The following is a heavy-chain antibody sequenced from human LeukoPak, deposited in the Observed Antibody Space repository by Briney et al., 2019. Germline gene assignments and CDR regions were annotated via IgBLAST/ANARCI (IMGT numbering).Heavy chain of an antibody. Sequence: GGSLSLSCAASGFTFSSYSMHWVRQAPGKGLEWVSSISSSSSYIYYGDPVKGRFTMSRDNAKNSLYLQMNSLRAEDTAVYYCARGDITAPNYWGQGTLVTVSS. CDR2: ISSSSSYI. CDR1: GFTFSSYS. V-gene: IGHV3-21*01. J-gene: IGHJ4*02. D-gene: IGHD6-13*01. CDR3: ARGDITAPNY.